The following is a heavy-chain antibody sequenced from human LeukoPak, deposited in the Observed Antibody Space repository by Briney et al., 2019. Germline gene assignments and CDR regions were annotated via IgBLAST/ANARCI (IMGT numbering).Heavy chain of an antibody. Sequence: PSETLSLTCTVSGGSISSYYWSWIRQAPGKGLEWIGYIYYSGSTNYNPSLKSRVTISVDTSKNQFSLKLSSVTAADTAVYYCARAGGGLDYWSQGTLVTVSS. CDR2: IYYSGST. V-gene: IGHV4-59*01. CDR3: ARAGGGLDY. D-gene: IGHD3-16*01. J-gene: IGHJ4*02. CDR1: GGSISSYY.